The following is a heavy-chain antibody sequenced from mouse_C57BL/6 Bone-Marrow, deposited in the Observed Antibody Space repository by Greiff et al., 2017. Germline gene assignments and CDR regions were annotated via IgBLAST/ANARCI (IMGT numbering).Heavy chain of an antibody. D-gene: IGHD1-1*01. J-gene: IGHJ2*01. CDR1: GFTFSSYG. Sequence: EVKLVESGGDLVKPGGSLKLSCAASGFTFSSYGMSWVRQTPDKRLEWVATISSGGSYTYYPDSVKGRFTISRDNAKNTLYLQMSSLKSEDTAMYCCARHGTTVVATDYWGQGTTLTVSS. CDR3: ARHGTTVVATDY. CDR2: ISSGGSYT. V-gene: IGHV5-6*01.